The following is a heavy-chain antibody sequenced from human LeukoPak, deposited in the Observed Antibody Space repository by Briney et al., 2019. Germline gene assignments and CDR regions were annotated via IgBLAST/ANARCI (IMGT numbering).Heavy chain of an antibody. CDR2: ISAYNGNT. J-gene: IGHJ3*02. V-gene: IGHV1-18*01. CDR3: ARELSGYGSGAFDI. CDR1: GYTFTSYG. Sequence: ASVKVSCKASGYTFTSYGISWVRQAPGQGLEWMGWISAYNGNTNYAQKLQGRVTMTTDTSTSTAYMELRSLRSDDTAVYYCARELSGYGSGAFDIWGQGTMVTVSS. D-gene: IGHD5-12*01.